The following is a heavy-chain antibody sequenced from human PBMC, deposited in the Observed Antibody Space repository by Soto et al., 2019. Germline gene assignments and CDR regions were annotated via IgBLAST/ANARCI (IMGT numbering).Heavy chain of an antibody. V-gene: IGHV3-21*01. CDR1: GFTFSSYN. Sequence: EVQLVESGGGLVKSGGSLRLSCAASGFTFSSYNMHWVRQAPGKGLEWVSSISSSSSFKSYADSVRGRFTISRDNAKNSLYLQRNSLRAEDTAVYYCARGISVTFDYWGQGTLVTVSS. CDR3: ARGISVTFDY. CDR2: ISSSSSFK. J-gene: IGHJ4*02. D-gene: IGHD6-19*01.